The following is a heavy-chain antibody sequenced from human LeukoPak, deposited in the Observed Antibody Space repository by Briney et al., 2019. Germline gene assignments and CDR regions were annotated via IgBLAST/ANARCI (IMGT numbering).Heavy chain of an antibody. V-gene: IGHV3-9*01. CDR2: ISWNSGSI. J-gene: IGHJ3*02. CDR1: GFTFDDYA. CDR3: ARGNPSWGRGLGDTFDI. Sequence: GGSLRLSCAASGFTFDDYAMHWVRQVPGKGLGWVSGISWNSGSIDYADSVKGRLTISRDNAKNSLNLQMNSLRAEDTALYYCARGNPSWGRGLGDTFDIWAKGQWSPSL. D-gene: IGHD2-2*01.